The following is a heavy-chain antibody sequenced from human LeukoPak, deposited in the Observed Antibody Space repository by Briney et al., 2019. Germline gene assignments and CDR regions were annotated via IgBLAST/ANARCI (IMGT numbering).Heavy chain of an antibody. CDR2: ISYRGSA. V-gene: IGHV4-39*07. CDR3: ARGRYYFDY. Sequence: NASETLSLTCIVSGVSVSSGNYYWAWIRQPPGKGLEWIGSISYRGSANYNPSLKSRVTISVDTSKNQFSLKLSSVTAADTAVYYCARGRYYFDYWGQGTLVTVSS. CDR1: GVSVSSGNYY. J-gene: IGHJ4*02.